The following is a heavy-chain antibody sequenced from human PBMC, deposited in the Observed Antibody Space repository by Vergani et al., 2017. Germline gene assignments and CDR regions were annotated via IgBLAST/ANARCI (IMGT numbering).Heavy chain of an antibody. J-gene: IGHJ6*03. D-gene: IGHD6-25*01. CDR3: ARVDTQVPATSHFYYMDV. Sequence: QVQLQESGPGVVKPSQTLSLTCAVSGGSISSGDHCWTWIRQRPGKGLEWIGYIFCSGTTYDNPSLRSRLPISVDTSQNQFSLKLRSVTAADTAVYYCARVDTQVPATSHFYYMDVWGKGTTVVVSS. V-gene: IGHV4-31*11. CDR2: IFCSGTT. CDR1: GGSISSGDHC.